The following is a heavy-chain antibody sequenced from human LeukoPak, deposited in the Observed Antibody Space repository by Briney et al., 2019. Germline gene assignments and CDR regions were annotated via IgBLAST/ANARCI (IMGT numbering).Heavy chain of an antibody. V-gene: IGHV3-11*06. D-gene: IGHD4-23*01. J-gene: IGHJ4*02. Sequence: PGGSLRLSCAASGFTFSDYYMTWFRQAPGKGLERVSYISGGSSYTNFADSVKGRFTISRDNAKNSLYLQMNSLRAEDTAVYYCARVSLLDDGGLGDYWGQGTLVTVSS. CDR1: GFTFSDYY. CDR3: ARVSLLDDGGLGDY. CDR2: ISGGSSYT.